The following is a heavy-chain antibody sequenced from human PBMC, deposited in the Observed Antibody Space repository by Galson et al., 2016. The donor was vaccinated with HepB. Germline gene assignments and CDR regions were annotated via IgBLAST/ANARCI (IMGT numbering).Heavy chain of an antibody. CDR3: ARARAGRWTGALSS. J-gene: IGHJ5*02. CDR2: ISHDGRKK. V-gene: IGHV3-30*03. CDR1: GLRFSSYG. D-gene: IGHD3/OR15-3a*01. Sequence: SLRLSCAASGLRFSSYGMHWVRQAPGKGLEWVAVISHDGRKKYYGDSVQGRFTISRDNSKNTLSLTYATAADSAVYYCARARAGRWTGALSSWGQGTLVTVSS.